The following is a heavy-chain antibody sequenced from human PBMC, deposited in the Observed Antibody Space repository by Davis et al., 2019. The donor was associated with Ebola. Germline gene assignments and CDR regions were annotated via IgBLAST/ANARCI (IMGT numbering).Heavy chain of an antibody. J-gene: IGHJ5*02. CDR1: GGTFSSYA. CDR2: IIPIFGTA. CDR3: AKGGAFYCGGDCERLGFDP. V-gene: IGHV1-69*13. D-gene: IGHD2-21*01. Sequence: SVKVSCKASGGTFSSYAISWVRQAPGQGLEWMGGIIPIFGTANYAQKFQGRVTITADESTSTAYMELSSLRSEDTAVYYCAKGGAFYCGGDCERLGFDPWGQGTLVTVSS.